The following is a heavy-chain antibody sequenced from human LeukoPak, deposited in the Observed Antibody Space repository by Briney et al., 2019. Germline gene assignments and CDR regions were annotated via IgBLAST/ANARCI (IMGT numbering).Heavy chain of an antibody. CDR1: GGSFSGYY. CDR2: INDIGNT. V-gene: IGHV4-34*01. Sequence: SETLSLTFAVYGGSFSGYYWSWLRQPPGKGLEWIGEINDIGNTNYDPSLRSRVTISVDTSKNQFSLSLTSATAADTAVYFCARLGSVGYYNYQYMDIWGNGTTVTVSS. J-gene: IGHJ6*03. D-gene: IGHD3-10*01. CDR3: ARLGSVGYYNYQYMDI.